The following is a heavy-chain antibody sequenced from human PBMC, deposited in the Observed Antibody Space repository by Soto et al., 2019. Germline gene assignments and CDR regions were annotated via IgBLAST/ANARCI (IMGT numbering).Heavy chain of an antibody. Sequence: SETLSLTCTVSGGSISSGDYYWSWIRQPPGKGLEWIGCIYYSGSTYYNPSLKSRVTISVDTSKNQFSLKLSSVTAADTAVYYCARGRNSGDAFDIWGQGTMVTVSS. CDR3: ARGRNSGDAFDI. CDR2: IYYSGST. D-gene: IGHD1-7*01. V-gene: IGHV4-30-4*01. J-gene: IGHJ3*02. CDR1: GGSISSGDYY.